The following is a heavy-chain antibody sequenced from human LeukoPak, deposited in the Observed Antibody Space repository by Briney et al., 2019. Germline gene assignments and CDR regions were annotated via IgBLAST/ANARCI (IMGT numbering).Heavy chain of an antibody. CDR1: GFTFSSYS. CDR2: ISSSGSTI. V-gene: IGHV3-48*04. J-gene: IGHJ6*04. CDR3: AELGITMIGGV. Sequence: PGGSLRLSCAASGFTFSSYSMNWVRQAPGKGLEWVSYISSSGSTIYYADSVKGRLTISRDNAKNSLYLQMDSLGAEDTAVYYCAELGITMIGGVWGKGTTVTISS. D-gene: IGHD3-10*02.